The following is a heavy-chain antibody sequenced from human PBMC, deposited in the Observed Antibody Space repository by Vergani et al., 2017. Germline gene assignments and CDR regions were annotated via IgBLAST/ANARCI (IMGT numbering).Heavy chain of an antibody. J-gene: IGHJ4*02. CDR3: ATGAGPFDI. CDR1: GAPISYWC. CDR2: LCPSGST. Sequence: QVQMQESGPGLVKTSETLSLTCSASGAPISYWCCSWLRQPAGKGLEWIGRLCPSGSTNYKPSLKSRVTMSIDTSKNQFSLKLTSVAAAETAVYYCATGAGPFDIWGQGTLVTVSS. V-gene: IGHV4-4*07. D-gene: IGHD7-27*01.